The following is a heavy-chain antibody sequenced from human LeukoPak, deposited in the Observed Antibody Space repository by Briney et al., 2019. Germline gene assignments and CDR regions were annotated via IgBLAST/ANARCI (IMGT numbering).Heavy chain of an antibody. D-gene: IGHD3-10*01. CDR2: IWFDGSDH. J-gene: IGHJ6*03. Sequence: PGGSLRLSCAASGFTFQNHGMHWVRQAPGKGLEWLAFIWFDGSDHYYASSVKGRFTISRDNSQNTLYLEMNNLRAEDTAVYYCAKDFNNYGSGSSPLYYHFFMDVWGKGTTVTVS. V-gene: IGHV3-30*02. CDR3: AKDFNNYGSGSSPLYYHFFMDV. CDR1: GFTFQNHG.